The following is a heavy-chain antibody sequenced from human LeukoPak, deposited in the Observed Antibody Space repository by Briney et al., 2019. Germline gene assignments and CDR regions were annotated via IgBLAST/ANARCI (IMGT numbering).Heavy chain of an antibody. Sequence: SETLSLTCTVSGGPISSYYWSWIRQPPGKGLEWIGYIYYSGSTNYNPSLKSRVTISVDTSKNQFSLKLSSVTAADTAVYYCAREDSGSSGYVFDPWGQGTLVTVSS. CDR3: AREDSGSSGYVFDP. D-gene: IGHD3-22*01. V-gene: IGHV4-59*01. J-gene: IGHJ5*02. CDR2: IYYSGST. CDR1: GGPISSYY.